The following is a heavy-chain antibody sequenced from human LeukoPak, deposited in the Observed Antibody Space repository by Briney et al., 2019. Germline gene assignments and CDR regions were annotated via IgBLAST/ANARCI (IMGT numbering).Heavy chain of an antibody. CDR3: AKDANWNLDS. V-gene: IGHV3-30*18. CDR2: ISYDGSNK. CDR1: GFTFSSYG. J-gene: IGHJ4*02. D-gene: IGHD1-1*01. Sequence: GGSLRLSCAASGFTFSSYGMHWVRQAPGKGLEWVAVISYDGSNKYYADSVKGRFTISRDNSKNTLYLQMNSLRAEDTAVYYCAKDANWNLDSWGQGTLVTVSS.